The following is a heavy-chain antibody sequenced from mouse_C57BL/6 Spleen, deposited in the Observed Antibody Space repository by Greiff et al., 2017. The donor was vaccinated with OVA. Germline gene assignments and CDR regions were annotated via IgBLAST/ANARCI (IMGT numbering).Heavy chain of an antibody. CDR3: AREDYYGSSYARDY. J-gene: IGHJ4*01. CDR1: GYAFSSSW. Sequence: VQLQQSGPELVKPGASVKISCKASGYAFSSSWLNWVKQRPGKGLEWIGRIYPGDGDTNYNGKFKGKATLTADKSSSTAYMQLSSLTSEDSAVYFCAREDYYGSSYARDYWGQGTSVTVSS. D-gene: IGHD1-1*01. V-gene: IGHV1-82*01. CDR2: IYPGDGDT.